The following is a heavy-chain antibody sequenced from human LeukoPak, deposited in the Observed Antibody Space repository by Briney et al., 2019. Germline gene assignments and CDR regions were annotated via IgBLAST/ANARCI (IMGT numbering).Heavy chain of an antibody. J-gene: IGHJ4*02. CDR2: IIPNLGTT. Sequence: SVKVSCKASGGTSNSHAISWMRQAPGQGLEWMGRIIPNLGTTNRAQNFQDRVTLTADKSTNTAYMELTSLTSDDTAVYYCATTNDGGGYQWGDFFDFWGQGTLVTVSS. V-gene: IGHV1-69*04. D-gene: IGHD3-22*01. CDR3: ATTNDGGGYQWGDFFDF. CDR1: GGTSNSHA.